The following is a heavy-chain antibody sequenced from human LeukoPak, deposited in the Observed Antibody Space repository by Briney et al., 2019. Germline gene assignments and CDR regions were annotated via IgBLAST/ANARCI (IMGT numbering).Heavy chain of an antibody. CDR1: GGTFSSYA. V-gene: IGHV1-69*06. CDR3: ARELEQQLACDY. CDR2: IIPIFGTA. Sequence: SVTVSFKASGGTFSSYAISWVRQAPGQGGEWMGGIIPIFGTANYAQKFQSRVTITADKSTSTAYMELSILRSEDTAVYYCARELEQQLACDYWGQGTLVTVSS. J-gene: IGHJ4*02. D-gene: IGHD6-13*01.